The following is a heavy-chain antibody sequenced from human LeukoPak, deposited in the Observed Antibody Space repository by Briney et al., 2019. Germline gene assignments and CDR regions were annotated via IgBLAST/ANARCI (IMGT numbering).Heavy chain of an antibody. J-gene: IGHJ4*02. Sequence: GASVKVSCKASGYAFNVYYIHWVRQAPGQGLEWMGWIHPDSGATNYAQKFQGRVTLTRDRSITTLYMELSSLRSDDTAVYYCARIVRFLEWPPNDYWGQGTLVTVSS. V-gene: IGHV1-2*02. CDR1: GYAFNVYY. D-gene: IGHD3-3*01. CDR2: IHPDSGAT. CDR3: ARIVRFLEWPPNDY.